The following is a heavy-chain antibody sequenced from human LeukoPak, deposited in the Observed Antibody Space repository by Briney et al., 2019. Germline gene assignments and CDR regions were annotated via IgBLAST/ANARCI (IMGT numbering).Heavy chain of an antibody. CDR3: ARLSGSGSYCRI. D-gene: IGHD3-10*01. Sequence: SETLSLTCTVSGGSISSGDYYWSWIRQAPGGGLRWIGYIYYSGSTTYNPSLKSRVTISVDTPKNQFSLKLSSVTAADTAVYYCARLSGSGSYCRIWGLGTMVTVSS. CDR1: GGSISSGDYY. J-gene: IGHJ3*02. V-gene: IGHV4-61*08. CDR2: IYYSGST.